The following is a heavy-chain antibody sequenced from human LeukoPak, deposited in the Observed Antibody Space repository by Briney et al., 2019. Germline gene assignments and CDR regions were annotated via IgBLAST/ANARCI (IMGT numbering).Heavy chain of an antibody. CDR1: GGSLSGYY. CDR3: ARGQFQRDY. D-gene: IGHD5-24*01. V-gene: IGHV4-34*01. J-gene: IGHJ4*02. Sequence: SETLSLTCAVYGGSLSGYYWNWIRLPPGKGLEWIGEINHSGRTKYNPSLKSRVTISVDTSKNQFSLILSSVTAADTAVYYCARGQFQRDYWGQGTLVTVSS. CDR2: INHSGRT.